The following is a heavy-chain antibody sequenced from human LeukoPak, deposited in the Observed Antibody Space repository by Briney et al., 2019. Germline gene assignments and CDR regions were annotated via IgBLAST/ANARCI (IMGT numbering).Heavy chain of an antibody. V-gene: IGHV1-18*01. CDR2: ISAYNGNT. CDR1: GYTFTSYG. CDR3: ARVVAAAGTSKVGYLPGYFDL. Sequence: GASVKVSCKASGYTFTSYGISWVRQAPGQGLEWMGWISAYNGNTNYAQKLQGRVTMTTDTSTSTAYMELRSLRSDDTAVYYCARVVAAAGTSKVGYLPGYFDLWGRGTLVTVSS. D-gene: IGHD6-13*01. J-gene: IGHJ2*01.